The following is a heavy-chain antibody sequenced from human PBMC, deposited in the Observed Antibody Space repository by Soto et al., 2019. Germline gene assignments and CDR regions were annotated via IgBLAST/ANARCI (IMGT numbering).Heavy chain of an antibody. CDR1: GYTFTSYG. CDR2: ISAYNGNT. J-gene: IGHJ4*02. Sequence: ASVKVSCKASGYTFTSYGISWVRQAPGQGLEWMGWISAYNGNTNYAQKLQGRVTMTTDTSTSTAYMELRSLRSDDTAVYYCARDLPRFTYYYDSSGYYFDYWGQGTLVTSPQ. D-gene: IGHD3-22*01. CDR3: ARDLPRFTYYYDSSGYYFDY. V-gene: IGHV1-18*04.